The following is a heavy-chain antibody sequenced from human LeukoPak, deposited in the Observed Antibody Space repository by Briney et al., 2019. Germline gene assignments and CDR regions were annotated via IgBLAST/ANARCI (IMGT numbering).Heavy chain of an antibody. V-gene: IGHV3-23*01. CDR2: ITGSGGST. J-gene: IGHJ4*02. CDR3: AKAHDFSTTYFDY. Sequence: GGSLRLSCAASGFTFTSYAMSWVRQVPGKGLEWVSGITGSGGSTYHADSVKGRFTISRDSSQNTVDLQMNSLRAEDTAVYYCAKAHDFSTTYFDYWGQGTLVTVSS. CDR1: GFTFTSYA. D-gene: IGHD3/OR15-3a*01.